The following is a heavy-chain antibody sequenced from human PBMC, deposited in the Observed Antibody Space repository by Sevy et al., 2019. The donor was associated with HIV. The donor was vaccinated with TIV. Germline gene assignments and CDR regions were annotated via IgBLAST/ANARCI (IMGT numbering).Heavy chain of an antibody. D-gene: IGHD1-1*01. CDR3: ARERGTRVVDY. Sequence: GGSLRLSCAASGFTFSSYSMNWVRQAPGKGLEWVSSISSSSSYIYYAASVKGRFTSPRDNAKNSLYLQMNSLRAEDTAVYYCARERGTRVVDYWGQGTLVTVSS. V-gene: IGHV3-21*01. J-gene: IGHJ4*02. CDR1: GFTFSSYS. CDR2: ISSSSSYI.